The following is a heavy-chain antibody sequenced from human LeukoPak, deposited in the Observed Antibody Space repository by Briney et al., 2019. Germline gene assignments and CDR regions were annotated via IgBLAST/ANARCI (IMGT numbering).Heavy chain of an antibody. CDR1: GGTFSSYD. D-gene: IGHD1-26*01. V-gene: IGHV1-46*01. J-gene: IGHJ4*02. Sequence: ASVKVSCKASGGTFSSYDISWVRQAPGQGLEWMGIINPSGGSTSYAQKFQGRVTMTRDMSTSTVYMELSSLRSEDTAVYYCASENSGGYSSDYWGQGTLVTVSS. CDR3: ASENSGGYSSDY. CDR2: INPSGGST.